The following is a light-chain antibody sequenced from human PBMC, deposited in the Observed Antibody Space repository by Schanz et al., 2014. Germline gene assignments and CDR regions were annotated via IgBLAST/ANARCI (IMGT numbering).Light chain of an antibody. Sequence: QSVLTQPPSVSGAPGQRVTISCTGSSSNIGAGYDVHWYQQLPGTAPKLLIYGNSNRPSGVPDRFSGSKSGTSASLAITGLQAEDEAEYYCQSYDSSLGFEFGGGTKLTVL. CDR1: SSNIGAGYD. CDR2: GNS. CDR3: QSYDSSLGFE. V-gene: IGLV1-40*01. J-gene: IGLJ3*02.